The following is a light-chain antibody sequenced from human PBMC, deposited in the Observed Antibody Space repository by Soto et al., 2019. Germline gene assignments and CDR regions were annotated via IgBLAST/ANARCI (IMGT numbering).Light chain of an antibody. V-gene: IGKV1-27*01. CDR1: QGISNF. CDR2: AAS. J-gene: IGKJ1*01. Sequence: DVRMTQSPSSLSASVGDRVTITCRASQGISNFLAWYQQKPGKVPKLLIYAASTLQSGVPSRFSGSGSGTDFTLTISSLQPEDVATYYCQKYNSAPWTFCQGTKVEIK. CDR3: QKYNSAPWT.